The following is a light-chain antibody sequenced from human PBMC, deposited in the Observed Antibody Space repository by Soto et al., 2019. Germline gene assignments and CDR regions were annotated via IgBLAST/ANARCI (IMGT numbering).Light chain of an antibody. V-gene: IGKV3-11*01. CDR2: GAT. CDR1: QSVSSN. J-gene: IGKJ2*01. Sequence: EIVLTQSPGSLSLSPGDRGTLSCRASQSVSSNLAWYQQRPGQAPRLLIYGATARATGIPARFSGSGSGTDFTLTISSLEPEDFAVYYCQQRSNWPRTFGQGTKV. CDR3: QQRSNWPRT.